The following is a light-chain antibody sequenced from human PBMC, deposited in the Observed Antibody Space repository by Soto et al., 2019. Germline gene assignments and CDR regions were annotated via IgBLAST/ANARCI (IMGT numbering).Light chain of an antibody. Sequence: EIVLTQSPGTLSLSPGERATLSCRASQSVSSSYLAWYQQRPGQAPRLLIYGASTRATGIPDRFSGSGSGTDFTLTISRLDPEDSAVYYCQQYGNSPQTFGQGTKVQIK. J-gene: IGKJ1*01. V-gene: IGKV3-20*01. CDR2: GAS. CDR1: QSVSSSY. CDR3: QQYGNSPQT.